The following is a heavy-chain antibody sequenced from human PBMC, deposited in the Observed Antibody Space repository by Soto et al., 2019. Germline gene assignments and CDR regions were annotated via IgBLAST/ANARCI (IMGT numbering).Heavy chain of an antibody. J-gene: IGHJ3*02. Sequence: PGGSLRLSCVASGFTFSSYAMSWVRQAPGKGLEWVSVFSVSGGNTYYADSVKGRFTISRDNSKNTLYVQMNSLRAEDTAIYYCARKGPPRDAFDIWGHGTMVTVSS. V-gene: IGHV3-23*01. CDR3: ARKGPPRDAFDI. CDR1: GFTFSSYA. CDR2: FSVSGGNT.